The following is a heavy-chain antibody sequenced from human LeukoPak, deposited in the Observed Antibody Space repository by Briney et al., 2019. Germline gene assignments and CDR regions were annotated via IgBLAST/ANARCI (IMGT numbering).Heavy chain of an antibody. CDR1: GFTFSSYW. D-gene: IGHD2-2*01. CDR2: IKQDGSQI. J-gene: IGHJ4*02. CDR3: AREYCSGTSCYGYFDY. V-gene: IGHV3-7*01. Sequence: GGSLRLSCATSGFTFSSYWMSWVRRAPGQGLEWVANIKQDGSQIFYVDSVKGRFTISRDTAKNSLSLQMNSLRAEDTAVYYCAREYCSGTSCYGYFDYWGQGTLVTVSS.